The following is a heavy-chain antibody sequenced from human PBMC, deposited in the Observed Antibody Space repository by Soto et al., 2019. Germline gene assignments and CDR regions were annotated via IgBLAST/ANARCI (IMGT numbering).Heavy chain of an antibody. CDR1: GFTFSSYA. V-gene: IGHV3-23*01. J-gene: IGHJ4*02. D-gene: IGHD6-13*01. Sequence: PGGSLRLSCAASGFTFSSYAMSWVRQAPGKGLEWVSAISDSGGSTYYADSVKGRFTISRDNSKNTLYLQMNSLRAEDTAVYYCAKEPSYSSSWYTSYYFDYWGQGTLVTVSS. CDR3: AKEPSYSSSWYTSYYFDY. CDR2: ISDSGGST.